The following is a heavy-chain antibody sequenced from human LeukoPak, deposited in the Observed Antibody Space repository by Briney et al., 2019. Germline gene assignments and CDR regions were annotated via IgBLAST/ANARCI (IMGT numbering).Heavy chain of an antibody. Sequence: ASVKVSCKASGYTFTGYYMHWVRQAPGQGLEWMGWINPNSGGTNYAQKFQGRVTMTRDTANSTAYTELSRLRSDDTAVYYCARDLPEGRWLQSDAFDIWGQGTMVTVSS. D-gene: IGHD5-24*01. CDR1: GYTFTGYY. J-gene: IGHJ3*02. CDR2: INPNSGGT. CDR3: ARDLPEGRWLQSDAFDI. V-gene: IGHV1-2*02.